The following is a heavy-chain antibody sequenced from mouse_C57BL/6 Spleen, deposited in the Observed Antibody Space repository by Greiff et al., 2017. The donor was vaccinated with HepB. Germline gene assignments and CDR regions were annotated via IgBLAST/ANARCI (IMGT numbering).Heavy chain of an antibody. J-gene: IGHJ2*01. CDR3: ARELRGFDY. Sequence: QVQLKQSGAELVMPGASVKLSCKASGYTFTSYWMHWVKQRPGQGLEWIGEIDPSDSYTNYNQKFKGKSTLTVDKSSSTAYMQLSSLTSEDSAVYYCARELRGFDYWGQGTTLTVSS. D-gene: IGHD2-4*01. CDR2: IDPSDSYT. CDR1: GYTFTSYW. V-gene: IGHV1-69*01.